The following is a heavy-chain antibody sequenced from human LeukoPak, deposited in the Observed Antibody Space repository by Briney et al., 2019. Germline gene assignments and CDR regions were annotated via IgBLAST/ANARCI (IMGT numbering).Heavy chain of an antibody. V-gene: IGHV7-4-1*02. Sequence: GASVKVSCKASGYTLTSYAMNWVRQAPGQGLEWVGWINTNTGNPKYAQGFTGRFVFSLDTSVNTAYLQITNLKTEDTAVYFCARDRRSGYSPNWYFDLWGRGTLVTVSS. CDR2: INTNTGNP. CDR3: ARDRRSGYSPNWYFDL. J-gene: IGHJ2*01. D-gene: IGHD3-3*01. CDR1: GYTLTSYA.